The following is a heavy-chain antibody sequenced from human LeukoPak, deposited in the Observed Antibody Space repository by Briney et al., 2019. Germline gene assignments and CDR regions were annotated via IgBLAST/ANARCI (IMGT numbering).Heavy chain of an antibody. CDR2: IIPILGIA. CDR3: ARDPIAAAGTGWFDP. V-gene: IGHV1-69*04. Sequence: ASVKVSCEASGGTFSSYAISWVRQAPGQGLEWMGRIIPILGIANYAQKFQGRVTITADKSTSTAYMELSSLRSEDTAVYYCARDPIAAAGTGWFDPWGQGTLVTVSS. J-gene: IGHJ5*02. D-gene: IGHD6-13*01. CDR1: GGTFSSYA.